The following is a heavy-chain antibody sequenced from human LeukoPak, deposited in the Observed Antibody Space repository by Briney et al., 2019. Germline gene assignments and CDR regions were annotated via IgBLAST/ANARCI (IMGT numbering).Heavy chain of an antibody. D-gene: IGHD1-26*01. V-gene: IGHV3-7*01. Sequence: PGGSLRLSCAASGFTFSDYWMNWVRQAPGKGLEWVANIKQDGSETHYVDSVKGRFTISRDNTKESLYLQMNSLRAEDTAVYYRTQIEWERWRGWGQGTLVTVSS. CDR3: TQIEWERWRG. CDR1: GFTFSDYW. CDR2: IKQDGSET. J-gene: IGHJ4*02.